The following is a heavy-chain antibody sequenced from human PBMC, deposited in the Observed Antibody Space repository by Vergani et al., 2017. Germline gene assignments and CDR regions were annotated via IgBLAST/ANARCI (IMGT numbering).Heavy chain of an antibody. D-gene: IGHD3-9*01. CDR1: GFTFSSYA. Sequence: EVQLLESGGGLVQPGGSLRLSCAASGFTFSSYAMSWVRQAPGKGLEWVSAISGSGGSTYYADSVKGRFTISRDNSKNTLYLQMTSLRAEDTAVYYWAKDYDILTGSPGAFDIWGQGKMVTVS. J-gene: IGHJ3*02. CDR3: AKDYDILTGSPGAFDI. V-gene: IGHV3-23*01. CDR2: ISGSGGST.